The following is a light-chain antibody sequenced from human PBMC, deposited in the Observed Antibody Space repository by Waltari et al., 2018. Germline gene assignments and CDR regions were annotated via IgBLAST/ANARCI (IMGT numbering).Light chain of an antibody. CDR3: KQATHWPRT. CDR2: KIS. CDR1: QSLVHSDGNTY. Sequence: VVMPQSPLPLRVSIGQPHSLSCSYSQSLVHSDGNTYLNWFQQRPGLPPRLLIYKISKRETGVPERFSGSGSGTDFTLNISRVEAEDVAIYYCKQATHWPRTFGQGTKVEIK. V-gene: IGKV2-30*02. J-gene: IGKJ1*01.